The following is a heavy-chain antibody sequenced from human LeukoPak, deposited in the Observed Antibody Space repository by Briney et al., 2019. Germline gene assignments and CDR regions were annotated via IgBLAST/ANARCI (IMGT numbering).Heavy chain of an antibody. CDR3: ARALRDSSSWYVYFQH. CDR2: INPNSGGT. CDR1: GYTFTSYY. J-gene: IGHJ1*01. D-gene: IGHD6-13*01. V-gene: IGHV1-2*02. Sequence: ASVKVSCKASGYTFTSYYMHWVRQAPGQGLEWMGWINPNSGGTNYAQKFQGRVTMTRDTSISTAYMELSRLRSDDTAVYYCARALRDSSSWYVYFQHWGQGTLVTVSS.